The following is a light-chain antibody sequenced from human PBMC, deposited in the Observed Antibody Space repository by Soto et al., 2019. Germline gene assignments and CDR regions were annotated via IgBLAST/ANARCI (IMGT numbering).Light chain of an antibody. Sequence: EIVMTQSPATLSVSPGERATLSCRASQSVSSNLAWYQQKPGQAPRLLIYGASTRATGIPARFSGSGSGTEWTLTISSLQSEDFAVYYCQQYNNWPLTFGGGTKVEIK. J-gene: IGKJ4*01. CDR3: QQYNNWPLT. CDR2: GAS. V-gene: IGKV3-15*01. CDR1: QSVSSN.